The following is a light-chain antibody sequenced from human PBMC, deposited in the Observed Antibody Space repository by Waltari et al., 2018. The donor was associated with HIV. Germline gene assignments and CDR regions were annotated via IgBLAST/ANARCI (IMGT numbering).Light chain of an antibody. CDR1: PTISNDY. CDR3: QQYHTTPFT. Sequence: ELVLTQSPGTLSLSPGESATLSCRASPTISNDYLVWYHQKPGQAPRLLIYGASSRATGIPGRFSGSGSGTDFTLTITRLEPEDFAVYYCQQYHTTPFTFGQGTRLEIK. CDR2: GAS. V-gene: IGKV3-20*01. J-gene: IGKJ5*01.